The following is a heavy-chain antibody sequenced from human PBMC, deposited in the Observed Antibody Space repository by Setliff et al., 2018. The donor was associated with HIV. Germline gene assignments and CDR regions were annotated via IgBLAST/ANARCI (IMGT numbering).Heavy chain of an antibody. CDR1: GYSFTTFW. D-gene: IGHD2-15*01. Sequence: GESLKISCKASGYSFTTFWISWVRQMPGKGLEWMGRIDPSDSSTNYTPPFQGHVSFSADRSISTAYLRWSSLKASDTAMYYCAGINWWVSKVYFDPWGQGTLVTVSS. J-gene: IGHJ5*02. CDR2: IDPSDSST. CDR3: AGINWWVSKVYFDP. V-gene: IGHV5-10-1*01.